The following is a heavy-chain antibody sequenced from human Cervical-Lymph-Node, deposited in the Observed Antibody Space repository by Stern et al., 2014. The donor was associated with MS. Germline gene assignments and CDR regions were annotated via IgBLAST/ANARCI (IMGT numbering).Heavy chain of an antibody. J-gene: IGHJ6*02. CDR2: IKQDGSDK. Sequence: EMQLVESGGDLVQPGGSLRLSCAASGFTFTTYWMSWVRQAPGKGLEWVANIKQDGSDKYYVDSVRGRFTISRDNAKNELYLQMNSLRVEDTAVYYCARDRGTIVWGAYYYYYGMDVWGQGTTVTVSS. CDR1: GFTFTTYW. D-gene: IGHD3-10*01. CDR3: ARDRGTIVWGAYYYYYGMDV. V-gene: IGHV3-7*01.